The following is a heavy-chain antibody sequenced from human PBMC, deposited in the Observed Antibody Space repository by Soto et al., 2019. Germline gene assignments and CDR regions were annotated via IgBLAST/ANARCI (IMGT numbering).Heavy chain of an antibody. D-gene: IGHD3-22*01. CDR1: GGTFSSYA. CDR2: IIPIFGTA. Sequence: QVQLVQSGAEVKKPGSSVKVSCKASGGTFSSYAISWVRQAPGQGLEWMGGIIPIFGTANYAQKFQGRVTITADESTSTAYMELSSLRSEDTAVYYCARGQRISYYYDSSGYYPDYWVQGTLVTVSS. J-gene: IGHJ4*02. V-gene: IGHV1-69*01. CDR3: ARGQRISYYYDSSGYYPDY.